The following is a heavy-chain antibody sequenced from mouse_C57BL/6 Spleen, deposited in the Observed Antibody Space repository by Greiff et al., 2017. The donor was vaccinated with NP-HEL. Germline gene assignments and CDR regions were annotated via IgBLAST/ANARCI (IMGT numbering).Heavy chain of an antibody. D-gene: IGHD1-1*01. CDR2: IYLGNGYT. Sequence: VPLQLSGAELVRPGSSVKMSCKTSGYAFTSYCINWVKQRPGQGLEWIGYIYLGNGYTEYNEKFKGKATLTSDPSSSTAYMQLSSLTSDDSAIYYCARREELRGAIDYWGQGTSVTVSS. CDR3: ARREELRGAIDY. J-gene: IGHJ4*01. V-gene: IGHV1-58*01. CDR1: GYAFTSYC.